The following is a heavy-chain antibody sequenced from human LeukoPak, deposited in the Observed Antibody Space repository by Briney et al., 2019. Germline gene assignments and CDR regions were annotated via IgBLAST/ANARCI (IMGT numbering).Heavy chain of an antibody. CDR3: ARSLIVASEDY. V-gene: IGHV3-11*04. D-gene: IGHD3-22*01. J-gene: IGHJ4*02. Sequence: SGGSLRLSCAASGFRFDSFYMGWIRQVPGKGLDYIALISASGAVPYYAESVEGRFTISRDNAKNSVSLQMNSLSADDTAIYYCARSLIVASEDYWGQGTQVIVSS. CDR2: ISASGAVP. CDR1: GFRFDSFY.